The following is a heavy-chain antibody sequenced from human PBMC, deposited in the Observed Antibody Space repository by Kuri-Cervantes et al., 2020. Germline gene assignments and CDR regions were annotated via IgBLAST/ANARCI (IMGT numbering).Heavy chain of an antibody. J-gene: IGHJ2*01. D-gene: IGHD6-13*01. CDR3: ARDREGIAAADWYFDL. Sequence: GESLKISCAASGFTFSSYAMHWVRQAPGKGLEWVAVISYDGSNKYYADSVKGRFTISRDNAKNSLYLQMNSLRAEDTAVYYCARDREGIAAADWYFDLWGRGTLVTVSS. CDR1: GFTFSSYA. CDR2: ISYDGSNK. V-gene: IGHV3-30*07.